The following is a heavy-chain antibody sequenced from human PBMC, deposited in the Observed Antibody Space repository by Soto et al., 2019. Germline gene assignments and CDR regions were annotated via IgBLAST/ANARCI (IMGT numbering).Heavy chain of an antibody. Sequence: GGSLRLSCKASGFDFSTYSMNWVRQAPGKGLEWIAYVSMDSDTIHYADSVKGRFTISRDDPENSLYLQMNSLRDEDTATYYRARLYYDYVWGQGTTVTVSS. D-gene: IGHD3-3*01. CDR3: ARLYYDYV. J-gene: IGHJ6*02. CDR1: GFDFSTYS. CDR2: VSMDSDTI. V-gene: IGHV3-48*02.